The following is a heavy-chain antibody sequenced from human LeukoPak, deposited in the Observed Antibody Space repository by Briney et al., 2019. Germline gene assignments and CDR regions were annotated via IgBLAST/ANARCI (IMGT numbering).Heavy chain of an antibody. CDR2: IGGSGGST. CDR1: RFTFSTYA. Sequence: TGGSLRLSCAASRFTFSTYAMSWVRQAPGKGLKWVSDIGGSGGSTYYADSVRGRFTISRDNAKNSLYLQMNSLRAEDTAVYYCARAKRNAFDIWGQGTMVTVSS. V-gene: IGHV3-23*01. J-gene: IGHJ3*02. CDR3: ARAKRNAFDI.